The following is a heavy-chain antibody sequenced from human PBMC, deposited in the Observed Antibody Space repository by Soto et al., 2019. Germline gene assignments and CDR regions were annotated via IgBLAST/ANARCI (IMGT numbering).Heavy chain of an antibody. CDR3: ARVPDDFWSGYYTAFDY. CDR2: ISAYNGNT. J-gene: IGHJ4*02. Sequence: QVQLVQSGAEVKKPGASVKVSCKASGYTSTSYGISWVRQAPGQGLEWMGWISAYNGNTNYAQKLQGRVTMTTDTSTSTAYMELRSLRSDDTAVYYCARVPDDFWSGYYTAFDYWGQGTLVTVSS. V-gene: IGHV1-18*04. CDR1: GYTSTSYG. D-gene: IGHD3-3*01.